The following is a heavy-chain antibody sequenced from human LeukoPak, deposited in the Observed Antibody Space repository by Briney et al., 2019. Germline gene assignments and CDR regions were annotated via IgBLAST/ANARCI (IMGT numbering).Heavy chain of an antibody. Sequence: KSSETLSLACAVSGGSITSANWWSGVRQSPGKGLEWIGEIYHTGNTNYNPSLNGRVSISLDTSKNQFSLRLTSVTAADTAVYFCARDANGSDLHYYHMDVWGKGTTVTVSS. D-gene: IGHD6-25*01. V-gene: IGHV4-4*02. CDR2: IYHTGNT. J-gene: IGHJ6*03. CDR1: GGSITSANW. CDR3: ARDANGSDLHYYHMDV.